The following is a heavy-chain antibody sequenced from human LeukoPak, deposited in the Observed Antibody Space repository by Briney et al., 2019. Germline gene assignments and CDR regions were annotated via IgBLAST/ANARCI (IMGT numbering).Heavy chain of an antibody. J-gene: IGHJ3*02. V-gene: IGHV6-1*01. CDR2: TYYKSKWYN. CDR1: GDSVSSNSAA. D-gene: IGHD3-10*01. Sequence: SQTLSLTCAISGDSVSSNSAAWNWIRQSPSRGLEWLGRTYYKSKWYNDYAVSVKSRITINPDTSKNQFSLNLSSVTAADTAVYYCARDYNSGSLLDAFDIWGQGTMVTVSS. CDR3: ARDYNSGSLLDAFDI.